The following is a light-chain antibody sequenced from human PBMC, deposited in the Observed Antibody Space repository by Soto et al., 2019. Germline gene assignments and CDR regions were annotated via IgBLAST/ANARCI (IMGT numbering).Light chain of an antibody. V-gene: IGKV1-12*02. Sequence: AAGDRINISCRASQPIKTWLAWYQQKPGKGPKLLIYTASTLETGVPSRFSGSGSGTDFTLTISSLQPEDAAIYSCQQAASFPFTSGPGAKV. J-gene: IGKJ3*01. CDR2: TAS. CDR3: QQAASFPFT. CDR1: QPIKTW.